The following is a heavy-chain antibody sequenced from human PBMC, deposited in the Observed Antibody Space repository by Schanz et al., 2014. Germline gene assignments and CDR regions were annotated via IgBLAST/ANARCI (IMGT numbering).Heavy chain of an antibody. CDR1: GYSLNELS. CDR2: INAHTGNT. J-gene: IGHJ3*02. D-gene: IGHD3-10*01. V-gene: IGHV1-24*01. CDR3: ARVHIATYHYNSPGAFDI. Sequence: QVQLVQSGGEVKKPGASATVSCKVSGYSLNELSMHWVRQAPGRGLEWMGWINAHTGNTQYAQKFQGRVNMTRDTVTTTVHLELTRLRTDDTAIYYCARVHIATYHYNSPGAFDIWGQGTRVTVSS.